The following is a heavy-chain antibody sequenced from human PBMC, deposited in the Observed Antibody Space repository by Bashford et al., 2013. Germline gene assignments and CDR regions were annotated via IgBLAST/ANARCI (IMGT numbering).Heavy chain of an antibody. CDR3: ARDSRISSGWYRGSR. J-gene: IGHJ4*02. CDR2: IYSGGST. D-gene: IGHD6-19*01. V-gene: IGHV3-53*01. Sequence: GGSVRLSCAASGFTVSSNYMSWVRQAPGKGLEWVSVIYSGGSTYYADSVKGRFTISRDNSKNTLYLQMNSLRAEDTAVYYCARDSRISSGWYRGSRWGQGTLVTVSS. CDR1: GFTVSSNY.